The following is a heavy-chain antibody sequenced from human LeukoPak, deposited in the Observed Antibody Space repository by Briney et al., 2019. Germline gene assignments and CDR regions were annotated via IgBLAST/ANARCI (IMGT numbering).Heavy chain of an antibody. CDR2: IYHSGST. D-gene: IGHD2-21*01. CDR1: GYSISSGYY. J-gene: IGHJ4*02. CDR3: ASSPSYSVSSFAY. V-gene: IGHV4-38-2*01. Sequence: PSETLSLTCAVSGYSISSGYYWGWIRQPPGKGLEWIGSIYHSGSTYYNPSLKSRVTISVDTSKNQFSLKLSSVTAADTAVYYCASSPSYSVSSFAYWGQGTLVTVSS.